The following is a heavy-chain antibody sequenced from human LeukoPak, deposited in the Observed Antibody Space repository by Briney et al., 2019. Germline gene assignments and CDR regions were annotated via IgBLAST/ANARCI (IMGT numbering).Heavy chain of an antibody. CDR1: GDSISSYY. CDR3: ARCTHYYYDSSGYSYYFDY. J-gene: IGHJ4*02. CDR2: IYYSGST. Sequence: PSETLSLTCTVSGDSISSYYWSWIRQPPGKGLEWIGYIYYSGSTNYNPSLKSRVTISVDTSKNQFSLKLSSVTAADTAVYYCARCTHYYYDSSGYSYYFDYWGQGTLVTVSS. D-gene: IGHD3-22*01. V-gene: IGHV4-59*01.